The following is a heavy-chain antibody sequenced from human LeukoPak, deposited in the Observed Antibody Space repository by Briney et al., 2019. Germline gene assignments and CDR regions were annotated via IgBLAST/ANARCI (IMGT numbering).Heavy chain of an antibody. CDR1: GFTLSDYY. Sequence: GGSLRLSCTASGFTLSDYYMSWIRQAPGKGLEWISSITSSDSTMFYADSVKGRFTISRDTAKNSLYLQLNSLRAEDTAVYYCARDAVPSRLATNYGFSYFDYWGQGSLVTVSS. CDR2: ITSSDSTM. J-gene: IGHJ4*02. V-gene: IGHV3-11*01. CDR3: ARDAVPSRLATNYGFSYFDY. D-gene: IGHD4-17*01.